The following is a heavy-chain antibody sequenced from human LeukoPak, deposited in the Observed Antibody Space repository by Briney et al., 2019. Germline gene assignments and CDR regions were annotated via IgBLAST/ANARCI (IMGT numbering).Heavy chain of an antibody. Sequence: SETLSLTCTVSGGSISSGSYYWSWIRQPAGKGLEWIGRIYSSGSTNYNPSLKSRVTISVDTSKNQFSLKLSSVTAADTAVYYCAGGYSRPFDWFDPWGQGTLVTVSS. V-gene: IGHV4-61*02. D-gene: IGHD6-13*01. CDR2: IYSSGST. J-gene: IGHJ5*02. CDR3: AGGYSRPFDWFDP. CDR1: GGSISSGSYY.